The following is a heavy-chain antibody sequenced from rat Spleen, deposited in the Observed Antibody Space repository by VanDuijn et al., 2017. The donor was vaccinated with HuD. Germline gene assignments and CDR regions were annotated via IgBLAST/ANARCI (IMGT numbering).Heavy chain of an antibody. J-gene: IGHJ3*01. CDR3: ARLYYSNWFAY. CDR1: GFTFSNHD. D-gene: IGHD1-1*01. CDR2: ISPSGDST. Sequence: EVQLVESGGGLVQPGRSLKLSCAASGFTFSNHDMAWVRQAPTKGLEWLASISPSGDSTYYRDSVKGRLTVSRDDAKRILYLQMDSLRSEDTATYYCARLYYSNWFAYWGQGTLVTVSS. V-gene: IGHV5-25*01.